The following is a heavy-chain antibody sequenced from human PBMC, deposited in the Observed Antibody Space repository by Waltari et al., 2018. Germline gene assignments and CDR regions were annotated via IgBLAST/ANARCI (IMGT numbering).Heavy chain of an antibody. CDR1: DGSISSSLYF. CDR2: LYYTVKT. V-gene: IGHV4-39*01. Sequence: QLQLHESGPGLVKPSETLSITCIVSDGSISSSLYFWAWIRQPPGGGLEWIWSLYYTVKTYCNPSLKIRLNISVDTSKNQFSLKLHSMTAADTAVYFCARQDVVLEPPTLLRPSVHIDYWGQGSLVTVSS. CDR3: ARQDVVLEPPTLLRPSVHIDY. J-gene: IGHJ4*02. D-gene: IGHD2-15*01.